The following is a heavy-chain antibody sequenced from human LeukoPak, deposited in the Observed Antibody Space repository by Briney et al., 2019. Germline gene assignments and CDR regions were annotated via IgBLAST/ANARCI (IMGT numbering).Heavy chain of an antibody. CDR1: GFTFHNYA. J-gene: IGHJ4*02. CDR3: AKDRPNYHESNGHYYRRNGDY. D-gene: IGHD3-22*01. CDR2: ISSSGDIT. V-gene: IGHV3-23*01. Sequence: SGGSLRLSCAASGFTFHNYAMSWVRQAPGKGLEWVSAISSSGDITFYADSVKGRYTISRDNSRYTLYPQMNSLRAEDAAMYYCAKDRPNYHESNGHYYRRNGDYWGQGTLVTVSS.